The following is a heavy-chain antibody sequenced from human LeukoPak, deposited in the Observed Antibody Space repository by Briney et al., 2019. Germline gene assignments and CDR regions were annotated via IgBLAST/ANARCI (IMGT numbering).Heavy chain of an antibody. CDR2: INPNSGGT. CDR1: GYTFTGYY. Sequence: GSVKVSCQASGYTFTGYYMHWVRQAPGQRLEWMGWINPNSGGTNYAQKFQGRVTMTRDTSISTAYMELSRLRSDDTAVYYCARSSTDGDWFDPWGQGTLVTVSS. V-gene: IGHV1-2*02. CDR3: ARSSTDGDWFDP. J-gene: IGHJ5*02. D-gene: IGHD4-17*01.